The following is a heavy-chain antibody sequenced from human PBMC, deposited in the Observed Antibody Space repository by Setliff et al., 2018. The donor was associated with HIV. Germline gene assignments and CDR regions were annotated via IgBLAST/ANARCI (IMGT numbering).Heavy chain of an antibody. CDR3: VRHISSSAVFDP. D-gene: IGHD3-10*01. CDR2: IHPRDSDT. CDR1: GYTFTNYW. Sequence: GESLKISCKASGYTFTNYWTAWVRQMPGKGLEWMGNIHPRDSDTRYSPSFQGQVTLSVDKSISTAYLQWSSLKASDTAMYYCVRHISSSAVFDPWGQGTLVTVSS. J-gene: IGHJ5*02. V-gene: IGHV5-51*01.